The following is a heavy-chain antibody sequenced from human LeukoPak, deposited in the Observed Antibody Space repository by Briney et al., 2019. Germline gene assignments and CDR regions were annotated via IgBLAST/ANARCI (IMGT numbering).Heavy chain of an antibody. Sequence: PGGSLRLSCAASGFTFSSYAMSWVRQAPGKGLEWVSAISGSGGSTYYADSVKGRFTISRDNSKNTLYLQMNSLRAEDTAVYYCAKDGGYCSSTSCQEIDYWGQGTLVTVSS. V-gene: IGHV3-23*01. D-gene: IGHD2-2*01. J-gene: IGHJ4*02. CDR3: AKDGGYCSSTSCQEIDY. CDR2: ISGSGGST. CDR1: GFTFSSYA.